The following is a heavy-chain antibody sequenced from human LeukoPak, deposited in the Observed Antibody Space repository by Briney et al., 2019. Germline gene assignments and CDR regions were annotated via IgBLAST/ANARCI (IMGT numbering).Heavy chain of an antibody. D-gene: IGHD4-23*01. J-gene: IGHJ3*02. Sequence: PGGSLRLSCAASGFTFSSYEMNWVRQAPGKGLEWVSYITSGGSTIYYADFVKGRFTISRDNAKNSLYLQMNSLRAEDTAVYYCAVDYGGKSGAFDIWGQGSMVTVSS. CDR2: ITSGGSTI. CDR3: AVDYGGKSGAFDI. V-gene: IGHV3-48*03. CDR1: GFTFSSYE.